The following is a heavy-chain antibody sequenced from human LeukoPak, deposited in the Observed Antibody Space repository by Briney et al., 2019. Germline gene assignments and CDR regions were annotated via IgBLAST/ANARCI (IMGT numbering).Heavy chain of an antibody. D-gene: IGHD1-26*01. Sequence: GASVKVSCKASGYTFTGYYMHWVRQAPGQGLEWMGWINPNSGGTNYAQKFQGRVTMTRDTSTSTAYMELRSLRSDDTAVYYCARDPCPRGYYGLCYYYYYYMDVWGKGTTVTVSS. V-gene: IGHV1-2*02. CDR1: GYTFTGYY. J-gene: IGHJ6*03. CDR3: ARDPCPRGYYGLCYYYYYYMDV. CDR2: INPNSGGT.